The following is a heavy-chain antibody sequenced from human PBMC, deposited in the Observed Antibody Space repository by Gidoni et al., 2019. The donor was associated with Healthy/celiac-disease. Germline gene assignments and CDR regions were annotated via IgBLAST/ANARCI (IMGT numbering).Heavy chain of an antibody. V-gene: IGHV3-23*01. CDR3: AKDSGYSSGHAFDI. D-gene: IGHD6-19*01. Sequence: EVQLLESGGGLVQPGGSLRLSCAASGFTFSSYAMSWVRQAPGKGRDGVSAISGSGGSTYYADSVKGRFTISRDNSKNTLYLQMNSLRAEDTAVYYCAKDSGYSSGHAFDIWGQGTMVTVSS. CDR1: GFTFSSYA. CDR2: ISGSGGST. J-gene: IGHJ3*02.